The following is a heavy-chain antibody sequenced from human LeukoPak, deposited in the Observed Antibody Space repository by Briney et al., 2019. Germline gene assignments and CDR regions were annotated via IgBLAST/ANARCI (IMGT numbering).Heavy chain of an antibody. CDR3: AKGSTFYYYYMDV. V-gene: IGHV3-23*01. CDR2: ISGSGGST. CDR1: GFTFSSYA. Sequence: GGSQRLSCAASGFTFSSYAMSWVRQAPGKGLEWVSAISGSGGSTYYADSVKGRFTISRDNSKNTLYLQMNSLRAEDTAVYYCAKGSTFYYYYMDVWGKGTTVTVSS. J-gene: IGHJ6*03. D-gene: IGHD2/OR15-2a*01.